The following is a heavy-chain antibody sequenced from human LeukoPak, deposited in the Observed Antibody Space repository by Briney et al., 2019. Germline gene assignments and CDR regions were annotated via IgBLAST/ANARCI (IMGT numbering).Heavy chain of an antibody. CDR3: TRGTSTTFDY. CDR2: INSDGRSA. D-gene: IGHD2/OR15-2a*01. Sequence: PGGSLRLSCAASGFAFSNYWMHWIRQAPGKGLVWASRINSDGRSASYADSVKGRFTISRDNAKNTLYLQMNSLRAEDTAVYFCTRGTSTTFDYWGQGTLVTVSS. J-gene: IGHJ4*02. CDR1: GFAFSNYW. V-gene: IGHV3-74*01.